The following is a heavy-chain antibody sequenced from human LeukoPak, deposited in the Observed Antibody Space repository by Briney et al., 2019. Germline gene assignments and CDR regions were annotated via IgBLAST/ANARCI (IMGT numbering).Heavy chain of an antibody. D-gene: IGHD3-9*01. CDR1: GFTFSSSA. CDR3: ARLPLTGYSRGYYYGMDV. CDR2: ISNNGGYT. J-gene: IGHJ6*02. V-gene: IGHV3-23*01. Sequence: GGSLSLSCAASGFTFSSSASSWVRQAPGTWLEWVSAISNNGGYTYYADSVQGRFTISRDNSKSTLCLQMNSLRAEDTAVYYCARLPLTGYSRGYYYGMDVWGQGTTVTVSS.